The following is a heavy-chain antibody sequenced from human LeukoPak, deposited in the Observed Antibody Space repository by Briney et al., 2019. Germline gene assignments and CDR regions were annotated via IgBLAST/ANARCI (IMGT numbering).Heavy chain of an antibody. CDR2: ISGSGAST. J-gene: IGHJ4*02. D-gene: IGHD1-26*01. V-gene: IGHV3-23*01. CDR3: AKDVGKWESLHFFDY. Sequence: PGGSLRLSSLTSGFTFSTNAMSWVRQAPGKGLEWISGISGSGASTYYADSVTGRFTISRDNSRNTLYLQMNSLRGDDTAVYYCAKDVGKWESLHFFDYWGQGTLVTVSS. CDR1: GFTFSTNA.